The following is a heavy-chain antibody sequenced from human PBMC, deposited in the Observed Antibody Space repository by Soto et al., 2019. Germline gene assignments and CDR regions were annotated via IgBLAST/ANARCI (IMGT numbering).Heavy chain of an antibody. CDR3: ARGGGVYYFDY. D-gene: IGHD2-8*02. CDR1: GGSISSYY. CDR2: IYYSGIT. V-gene: IGHV4-59*01. J-gene: IGHJ4*02. Sequence: SETLSVTCTVSGGSISSYYWSWSRQPPWKGLEWIGYIYYSGITDYNPSLKSRVTISVDTSKSQFSLKLSSVTAADTAVYYCARGGGVYYFDYWGQGTPVTVSS.